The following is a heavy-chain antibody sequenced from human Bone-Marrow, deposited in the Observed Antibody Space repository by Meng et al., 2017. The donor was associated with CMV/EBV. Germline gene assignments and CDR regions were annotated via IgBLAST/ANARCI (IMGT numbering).Heavy chain of an antibody. CDR3: AKVFQSSVVVTRY. D-gene: IGHD4-23*01. CDR2: ISGSGGST. CDR1: GFTFSSYE. V-gene: IGHV3-23*01. J-gene: IGHJ4*02. Sequence: LSLTCAASGFTFSSYEMNWVRQAPGKGLEWVSAISGSGGSTYYADSVKGRFTISRDNSKNTLYLQMNSLRAEDTAVYYCAKVFQSSVVVTRYWGQGTLVTVSS.